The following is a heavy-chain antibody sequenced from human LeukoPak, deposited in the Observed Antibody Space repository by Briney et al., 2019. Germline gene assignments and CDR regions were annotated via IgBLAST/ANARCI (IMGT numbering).Heavy chain of an antibody. CDR2: INPNSGGT. Sequence: ASVKVSCKASGYTFTGYYMHWVRQAPGQGLEWMGRINPNSGGTNYAQKFQGRVTMTRDTSISTAYMELSRLRSDDTAVYYCARDWYYDFWSGYWGHYYGMDVWGRGTTVTVSS. D-gene: IGHD3-3*01. J-gene: IGHJ6*02. V-gene: IGHV1-2*06. CDR3: ARDWYYDFWSGYWGHYYGMDV. CDR1: GYTFTGYY.